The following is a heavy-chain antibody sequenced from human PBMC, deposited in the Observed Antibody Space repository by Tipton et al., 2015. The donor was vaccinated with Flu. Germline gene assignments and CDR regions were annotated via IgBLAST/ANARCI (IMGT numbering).Heavy chain of an antibody. CDR1: GDSMRSDYF. D-gene: IGHD4-11*01. CDR3: ARRDYSNYVSDPKSWFDP. J-gene: IGHJ5*02. CDR2: IHYSGSP. Sequence: TLSLTCTVSGDSMRSDYFWAWIRQAPGKGLEWIGNIHYSGSPHYNPSLKSRVSISIDTSKNQFSLNMKSVTAVDMAVYYCARRDYSNYVSDPKSWFDPWGQGILVAVSS. V-gene: IGHV4-38-2*02.